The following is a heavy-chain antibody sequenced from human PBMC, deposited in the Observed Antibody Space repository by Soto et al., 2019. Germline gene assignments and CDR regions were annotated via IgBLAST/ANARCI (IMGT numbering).Heavy chain of an antibody. Sequence: GGSLRLSCAASGFTVYSNYMSWVRQAPGKGLEWVSVIYSDGSTYYADSVKGRFIISRDNPNNTLYFQMNSLRAEDTAVYYCATLTKYDILTGFYPCWGQGTLVTVSS. J-gene: IGHJ4*02. V-gene: IGHV3-66*01. CDR2: IYSDGST. D-gene: IGHD3-9*01. CDR3: ATLTKYDILTGFYPC. CDR1: GFTVYSNY.